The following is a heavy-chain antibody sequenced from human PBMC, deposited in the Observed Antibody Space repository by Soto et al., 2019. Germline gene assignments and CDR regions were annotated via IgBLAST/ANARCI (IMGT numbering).Heavy chain of an antibody. V-gene: IGHV1-18*01. Sequence: QVQLVQSGDEVKKPGASVKVSCKASGYIFVNYGIAWVRQAPGQGLEWMGWSSPYTGNTHSATKVQGRLTMTTDTSTSTAYMDLGSLTSGDTAVYYCVMVDNYVTPTPQDVWGQGTTVTVSS. CDR3: VMVDNYVTPTPQDV. CDR1: GYIFVNYG. CDR2: SSPYTGNT. J-gene: IGHJ6*02. D-gene: IGHD3-16*01.